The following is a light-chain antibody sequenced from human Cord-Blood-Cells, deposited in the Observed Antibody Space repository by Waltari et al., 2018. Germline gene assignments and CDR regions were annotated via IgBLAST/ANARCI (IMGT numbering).Light chain of an antibody. CDR1: KVGVKY. V-gene: IGLV3-1*01. CDR2: QDS. CDR3: QAWDSSTVV. J-gene: IGLJ2*01. Sequence: SYELTQPPSVSVSPGQTASITCAGDKVGVKYACWYQQKPGQSPVLDIYQDSTRPAGIPERFSSSNSGNTATLTISGTQAMDEDDYYCQAWDSSTVVFGGGTKLTVL.